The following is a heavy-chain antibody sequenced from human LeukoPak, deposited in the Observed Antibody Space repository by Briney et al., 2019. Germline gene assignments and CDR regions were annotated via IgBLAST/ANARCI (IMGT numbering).Heavy chain of an antibody. J-gene: IGHJ4*03. D-gene: IGHD3-10*01. V-gene: IGHV3-23*01. CDR1: GFTFSSYA. CDR2: ISGRGETT. CDR3: AKDVIRGSISYFES. Sequence: GGSLRLSCAASGFTFSSYAMSWVRQGPGKGLEWVAGISGRGETTYYADSVQGRFNISRDNSKNTLFLQVNSLRAEDTAVYYCAKDVIRGSISYFESWGQGTQVAVSS.